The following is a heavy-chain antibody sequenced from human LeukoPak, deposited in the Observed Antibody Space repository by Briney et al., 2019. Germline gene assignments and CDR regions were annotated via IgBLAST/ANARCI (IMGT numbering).Heavy chain of an antibody. V-gene: IGHV3-73*01. D-gene: IGHD1-1*01. CDR3: TRPPRYGGYYYGMDV. J-gene: IGHJ6*02. CDR2: IRSKANSYAT. CDR1: GFTFSGSA. Sequence: PGGSLRLSCAASGFTFSGSAMHWVRQASGKGLEWVGRIRSKANSYATAYAASVKGRFTISRDDSKNTAYLQMNSLKTEDTAVYYCTRPPRYGGYYYGMDVRGQGTTVTVSS.